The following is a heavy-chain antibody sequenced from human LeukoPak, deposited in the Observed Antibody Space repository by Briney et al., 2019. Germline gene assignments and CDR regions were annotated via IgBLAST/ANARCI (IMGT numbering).Heavy chain of an antibody. Sequence: SGGSLRLSCSASGFTFSSYAMHWVRQAPGKGLEYVSAISSNGGSTYRADSVKGRFTISRDNSKNTLYLQMSSLRAEDTAVYYCVKTAIIAAAGTFFDYWGQGTLVTVSS. CDR3: VKTAIIAAAGTFFDY. D-gene: IGHD6-13*01. V-gene: IGHV3-64D*06. CDR2: ISSNGGST. CDR1: GFTFSSYA. J-gene: IGHJ4*02.